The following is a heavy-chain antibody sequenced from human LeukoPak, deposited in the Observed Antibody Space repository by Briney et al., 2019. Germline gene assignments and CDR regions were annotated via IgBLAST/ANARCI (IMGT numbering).Heavy chain of an antibody. CDR2: IYYSGST. CDR3: ARGVVIAPQTFDY. J-gene: IGHJ4*02. CDR1: GGSISDNTYY. Sequence: SETLSLTCTVSGGSISDNTYYWGWIRQPPGKGLEWIGSIYYSGSTYYNPSLKSRVTISVDTSKNQFSLKLSSVTAADTAVYYCARGVVIAPQTFDYWGQGTLVTVSS. V-gene: IGHV4-39*07. D-gene: IGHD2-21*01.